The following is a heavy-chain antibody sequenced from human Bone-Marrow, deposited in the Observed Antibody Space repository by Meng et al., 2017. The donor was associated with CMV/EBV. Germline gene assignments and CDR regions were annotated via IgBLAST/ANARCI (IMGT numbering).Heavy chain of an antibody. CDR1: GGTFSRNT. Sequence: SVKVSCKASGGTFSRNTLNWVRQAPGQGLEWMGRFIPMVDIAVYAQTFQGRVTITADKSTSTTYMELSSLRSEDTAVYFCARDRDLIFDSWGQGTWVTVSS. CDR2: FIPMVDIA. V-gene: IGHV1-69*04. J-gene: IGHJ4*02. CDR3: ARDRDLIFDS. D-gene: IGHD2-8*01.